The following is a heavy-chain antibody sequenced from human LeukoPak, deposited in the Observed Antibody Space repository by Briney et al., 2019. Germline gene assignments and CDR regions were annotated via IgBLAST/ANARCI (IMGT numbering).Heavy chain of an antibody. Sequence: GASVKVSCKASGYTFTGYYMHWVRQAPGQGLEWMGWINPNSGGTNYAQKFQGRVTMTRDTSISTAYMELSRLRSDDTAVYYCARDLGFVDTAMVLGLWGQGTLVTVSS. D-gene: IGHD5-18*01. J-gene: IGHJ4*02. CDR3: ARDLGFVDTAMVLGL. V-gene: IGHV1-2*02. CDR1: GYTFTGYY. CDR2: INPNSGGT.